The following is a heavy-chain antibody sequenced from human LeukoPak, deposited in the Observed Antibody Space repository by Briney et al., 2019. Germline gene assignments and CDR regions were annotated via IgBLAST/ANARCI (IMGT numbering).Heavy chain of an antibody. CDR1: GFTFSSYS. CDR3: SNERTSSGTLQHDY. Sequence: GGSLRLSCAASGFTFSSYSMNWVRQAPGKGLEWVSSISSSSSYIYYADSVKGRFTISRDNAKNSLYLQMNSLRAEDTAVYYCSNERTSSGTLQHDYWGQGTLVTVSS. D-gene: IGHD6-19*01. J-gene: IGHJ4*02. V-gene: IGHV3-21*01. CDR2: ISSSSSYI.